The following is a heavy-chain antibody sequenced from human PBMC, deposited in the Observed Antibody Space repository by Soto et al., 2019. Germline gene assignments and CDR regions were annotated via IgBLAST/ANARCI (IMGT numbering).Heavy chain of an antibody. CDR3: ARGLNVYYFDY. V-gene: IGHV1-3*01. CDR1: GYTFTDYA. J-gene: IGHJ4*02. Sequence: QVQLVQSGAEVKKPGASVKVSCKASGYTFTDYAIHWVRLAPGQRLEWMGWINAGNGNTKYSQKFQGRVTITRDTSASTAYMELSSLRSEDTAVYYCARGLNVYYFDYWGQGTLVTVSS. D-gene: IGHD3-16*01. CDR2: INAGNGNT.